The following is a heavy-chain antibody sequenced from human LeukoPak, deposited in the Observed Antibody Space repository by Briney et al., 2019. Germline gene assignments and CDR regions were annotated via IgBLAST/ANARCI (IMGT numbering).Heavy chain of an antibody. Sequence: GESLKISCKGSGFSFTSYWIGWVRQMPGKGLEWMGIIYPGDSDTRYSPSFQGQVTISADKSISTAYLQWSSLKASDTAMYYCARRYYYGSGGPHYYFDYWGQGTLVTVSS. CDR2: IYPGDSDT. CDR3: ARRYYYGSGGPHYYFDY. CDR1: GFSFTSYW. D-gene: IGHD3-10*01. J-gene: IGHJ4*02. V-gene: IGHV5-51*01.